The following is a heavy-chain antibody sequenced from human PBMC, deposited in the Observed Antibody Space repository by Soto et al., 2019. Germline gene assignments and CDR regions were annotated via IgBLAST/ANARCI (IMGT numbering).Heavy chain of an antibody. CDR2: IIPIFGTA. V-gene: IGHV1-69*12. CDR1: GGTFSSYA. D-gene: IGHD2-2*01. CDR3: ARPVPAAGYYYGMDV. Sequence: QVQLVQSGAEVKKPGSSVKVSCKASGGTFSSYAISWVRQAPGQGLEWKGGIIPIFGTANYAQKFQGSVTITADEPTSTAYMELSSLRSEDTAVYYCARPVPAAGYYYGMDVWGQGTTVTVSS. J-gene: IGHJ6*02.